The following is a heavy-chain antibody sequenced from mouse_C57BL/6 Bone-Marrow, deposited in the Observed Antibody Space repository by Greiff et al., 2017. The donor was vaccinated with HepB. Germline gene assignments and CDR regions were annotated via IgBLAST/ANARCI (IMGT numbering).Heavy chain of an antibody. CDR2: IDPSDSYT. D-gene: IGHD2-3*01. CDR3: AREGYYEDFDY. V-gene: IGHV1-69*01. CDR1: GYTFTSYW. J-gene: IGHJ2*01. Sequence: QVQLQQPGAELVMPGASVKLSCKASGYTFTSYWMHWVKQRPGQGLEWIGEIDPSDSYTNYNQKFKGKSILTVDKSSSTAYMQLSSLTSEDSAVYYCAREGYYEDFDYWGQGTTLTVSS.